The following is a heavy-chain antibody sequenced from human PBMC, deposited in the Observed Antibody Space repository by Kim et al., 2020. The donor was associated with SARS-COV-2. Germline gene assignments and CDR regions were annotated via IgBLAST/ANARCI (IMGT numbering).Heavy chain of an antibody. CDR3: ARTPYGSGQFDP. D-gene: IGHD6-19*01. Sequence: GYAQKFQGRVTMTRDTSMSTAYMELSSLRPEDTAVYYCARTPYGSGQFDPWGQGTLVTVSS. J-gene: IGHJ5*02. V-gene: IGHV1-8*01.